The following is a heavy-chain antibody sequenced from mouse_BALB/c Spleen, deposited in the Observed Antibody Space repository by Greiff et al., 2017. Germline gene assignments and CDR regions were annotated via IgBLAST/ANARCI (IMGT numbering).Heavy chain of an antibody. CDR2: ISSGGST. V-gene: IGHV5-6-5*01. CDR1: GFTFSSYA. Sequence: EVQGVESGGGLVKPGGSLKLSCAASGFTFSSYAMSWVRQTPEKRLEWVASISSGGSTYYPDSVKGRFTISRDNARNILYLQMSSLRSEDTAMYYCARDGYLFAMDYWGQGTSVTVSS. CDR3: ARDGYLFAMDY. J-gene: IGHJ4*01. D-gene: IGHD2-2*01.